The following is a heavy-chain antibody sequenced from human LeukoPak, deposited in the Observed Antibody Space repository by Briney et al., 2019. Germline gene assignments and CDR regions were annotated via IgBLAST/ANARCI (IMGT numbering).Heavy chain of an antibody. Sequence: PGGSLRLSCAASGFTFSSYAMHWARQAPGKGLEWVAVISYDGSNKYYADSVKGRFTISRDNSKNTLYLQMNSLRAEDTAVYYCARMSTYYYDSSGYFLPFDYWGQGTLVTVSS. CDR1: GFTFSSYA. CDR2: ISYDGSNK. J-gene: IGHJ4*02. V-gene: IGHV3-30-3*01. D-gene: IGHD3-22*01. CDR3: ARMSTYYYDSSGYFLPFDY.